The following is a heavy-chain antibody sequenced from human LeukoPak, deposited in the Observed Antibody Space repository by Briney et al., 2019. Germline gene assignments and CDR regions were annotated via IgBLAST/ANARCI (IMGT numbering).Heavy chain of an antibody. Sequence: SETLSLTCTVSGGSIRSDNYYWGWIRQSPGKGLEWIGNIYFRGSTSYNPSPDSRLTISVDTSENQFSLRLTSVTAADTAVYYCARQHSTGDHYGMDVWGQGATVTVSS. J-gene: IGHJ6*02. CDR3: ARQHSTGDHYGMDV. CDR1: GGSIRSDNYY. D-gene: IGHD2-8*02. V-gene: IGHV4-39*01. CDR2: IYFRGST.